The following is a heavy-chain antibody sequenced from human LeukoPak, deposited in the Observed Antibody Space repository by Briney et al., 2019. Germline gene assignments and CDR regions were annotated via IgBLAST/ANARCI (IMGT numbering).Heavy chain of an antibody. J-gene: IGHJ2*01. CDR2: IIPILGIA. CDR3: AREGVNYGDKPHWYFDL. CDR1: GGTFSSYA. D-gene: IGHD4-23*01. Sequence: SVKVSCKASGGTFSSYAISWVRQAPGQGLEWMGRIIPILGIANYAQKFQGRVTITADKSTSTAYMELSSLRSEDTAVYYCAREGVNYGDKPHWYFDLWGRGTLVTVSS. V-gene: IGHV1-69*04.